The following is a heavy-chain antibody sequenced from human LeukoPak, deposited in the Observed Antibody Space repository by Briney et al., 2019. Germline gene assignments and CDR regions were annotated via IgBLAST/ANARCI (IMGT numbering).Heavy chain of an antibody. CDR2: IYSGGST. V-gene: IGHV3-53*01. J-gene: IGHJ4*02. Sequence: PGGSLRLSCAASGFTVSSNYMSWVRQAPGKGLEWVSVIYSGGSTYYADSVKGRFTISRDNSKNTLYLQMNSLRAEDTAVYYCAKVTVAGMIDYWGQGTLVTVSS. D-gene: IGHD6-19*01. CDR1: GFTVSSNY. CDR3: AKVTVAGMIDY.